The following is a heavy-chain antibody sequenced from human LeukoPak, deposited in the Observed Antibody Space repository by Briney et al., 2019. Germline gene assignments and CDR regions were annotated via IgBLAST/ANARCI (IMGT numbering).Heavy chain of an antibody. J-gene: IGHJ4*02. V-gene: IGHV3-23*01. Sequence: PGGSLRLSCAASGFTFSTYAMGWVRQAPGKRLEWVSTIGATTGNTYYADSVKGRFTISRDNSKNTMWLQMNSLRAEDTAIYYCANRGRYYFDYWGQGALVAVSS. CDR1: GFTFSTYA. CDR2: IGATTGNT. CDR3: ANRGRYYFDY. D-gene: IGHD3-10*01.